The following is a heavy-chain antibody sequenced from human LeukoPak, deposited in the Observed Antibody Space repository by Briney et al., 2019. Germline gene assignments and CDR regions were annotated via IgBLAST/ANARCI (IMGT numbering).Heavy chain of an antibody. V-gene: IGHV3-66*02. D-gene: IGHD2-15*01. CDR1: GFTVSSNY. J-gene: IGHJ5*02. CDR2: IYSGGST. Sequence: GGSLRLSCAASGFTVSSNYMSWVRQAPGKGLEWVSVIYSGGSTYYADSVKGRFTISTDNSKNTLYLQMNSLRAEDTAVYYCARDRYCSGGSCSDWFDPWGQGTLVTVSS. CDR3: ARDRYCSGGSCSDWFDP.